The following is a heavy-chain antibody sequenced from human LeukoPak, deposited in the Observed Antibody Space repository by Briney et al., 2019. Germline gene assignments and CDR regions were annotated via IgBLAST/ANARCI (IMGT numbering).Heavy chain of an antibody. CDR1: GFTFINYG. D-gene: IGHD1-1*01. J-gene: IGHJ6*03. CDR2: ISRSGDRT. CDR3: ARDVHRYLGGGSSNWSAYPYYMDI. Sequence: GGSLRLSCAASGFTFINYGMSWVRQAPGKGLEWVSAISRSGDRTYYADSVRGRFTISRDNSKNTLYLQMNSLSAEDTAVYYCARDVHRYLGGGSSNWSAYPYYMDIWGTGTTVTVSS. V-gene: IGHV3-23*01.